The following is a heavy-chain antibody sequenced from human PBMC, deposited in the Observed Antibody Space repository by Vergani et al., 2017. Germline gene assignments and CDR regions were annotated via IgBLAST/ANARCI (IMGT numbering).Heavy chain of an antibody. Sequence: EVQLVESGGGLVKPGGSLRLSCAVSGFTFSNAWMNWARQAPGKGLEWVGRIKSKAYSEKTDYAAPVKGRFTISRDDSKNTLFLQMNSLKIEDTAVYYCTTDITGVSYFDYWGQGTLVTVSS. CDR1: GFTFSNAW. CDR3: TTDITGVSYFDY. D-gene: IGHD3-10*01. V-gene: IGHV3-15*07. J-gene: IGHJ4*02. CDR2: IKSKAYSEKT.